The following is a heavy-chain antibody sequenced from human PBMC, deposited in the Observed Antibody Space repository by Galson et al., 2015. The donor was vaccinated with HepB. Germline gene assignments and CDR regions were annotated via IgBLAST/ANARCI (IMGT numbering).Heavy chain of an antibody. Sequence: SLRLSCAASGFSLNNYAMHWVRQAPGKGLEWVAVISYDGSQDSYADSVKGRFTITRDTSTDTVYLQMNSLKPEDTAVYYCAKALGGLSSGWFYPFFQHWGQGTLVTVSS. D-gene: IGHD6-19*01. V-gene: IGHV3-30*04. J-gene: IGHJ1*01. CDR2: ISYDGSQD. CDR3: AKALGGLSSGWFYPFFQH. CDR1: GFSLNNYA.